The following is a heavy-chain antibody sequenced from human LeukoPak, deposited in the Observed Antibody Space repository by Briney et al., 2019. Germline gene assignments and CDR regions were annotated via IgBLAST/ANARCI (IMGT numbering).Heavy chain of an antibody. J-gene: IGHJ4*02. Sequence: ASVKVSCKASGYTFTSYGISWVRQAPGQGLEWMGWISAYNGNTNYAQKLQGRVTMTTDTSTSTAYMELRSLRSDDTAVYYCARVYFGDWNDYFDYWGQGTLVTVSS. V-gene: IGHV1-18*01. CDR3: ARVYFGDWNDYFDY. D-gene: IGHD1-1*01. CDR1: GYTFTSYG. CDR2: ISAYNGNT.